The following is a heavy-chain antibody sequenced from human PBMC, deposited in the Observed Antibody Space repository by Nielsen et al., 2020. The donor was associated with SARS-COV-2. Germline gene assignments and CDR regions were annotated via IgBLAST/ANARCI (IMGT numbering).Heavy chain of an antibody. V-gene: IGHV1-18*01. CDR2: ISTYNGNT. Sequence: ASVKVSCKTSGYRFSSSGIGWVRQAPGQGLEWMGYISTYNGNTKYAQKVQGRVTMTTDTSTSTAYMELTSLRSDDTAVYYCAREYSGSCCHFDYWGQGTLVTVSS. J-gene: IGHJ4*02. CDR1: GYRFSSSG. CDR3: AREYSGSCCHFDY. D-gene: IGHD6-13*01.